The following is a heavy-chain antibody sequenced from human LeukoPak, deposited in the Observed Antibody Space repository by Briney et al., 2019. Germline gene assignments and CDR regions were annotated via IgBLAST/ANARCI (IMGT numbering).Heavy chain of an antibody. D-gene: IGHD4-11*01. Sequence: PGGSLRLSCAASGFTFSSYAMSWVRQAPGKGLEWVSGISGSGGGTYYADSVKGRFTISRDNSKNTLFLQMNSLRADDTAVYYRAKSVDYSNYGVDYWGQGTLVTVSS. CDR3: AKSVDYSNYGVDY. CDR1: GFTFSSYA. J-gene: IGHJ4*02. CDR2: ISGSGGGT. V-gene: IGHV3-23*01.